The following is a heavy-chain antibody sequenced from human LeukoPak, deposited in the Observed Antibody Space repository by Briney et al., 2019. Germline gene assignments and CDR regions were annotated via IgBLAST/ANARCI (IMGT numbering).Heavy chain of an antibody. D-gene: IGHD3-10*01. CDR2: INDSGAKT. CDR3: AKARGTMVRVPFDP. V-gene: IGHV3-23*01. J-gene: IGHJ5*02. Sequence: GGSLRLSCAASGFTFSTYAMSWVRQAPGKGLEWVSTINDSGAKTYYADSVKGRFTISRDNSKNTLYLQMNSLRAEDTAVYYCAKARGTMVRVPFDPWGQGTLVTVSS. CDR1: GFTFSTYA.